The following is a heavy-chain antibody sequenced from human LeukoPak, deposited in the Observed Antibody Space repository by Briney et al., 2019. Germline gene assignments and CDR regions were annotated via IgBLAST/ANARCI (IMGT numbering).Heavy chain of an antibody. D-gene: IGHD5/OR15-5a*01. CDR1: GYKFTDYW. V-gene: IGHV5-51*01. Sequence: GESLKISCKASGYKFTDYWIAWVRQMPGKGLEWMGIIAPGDSDSRYSPSFEGHVTISVDNSISTAYLQWSSLKASDTAMYYCARLSPFDPWGQGTLVTVSS. CDR3: ARLSPFDP. J-gene: IGHJ5*02. CDR2: IAPGDSDS.